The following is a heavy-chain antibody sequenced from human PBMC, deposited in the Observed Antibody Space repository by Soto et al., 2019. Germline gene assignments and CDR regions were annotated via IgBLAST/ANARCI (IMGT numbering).Heavy chain of an antibody. V-gene: IGHV3-30*18. J-gene: IGHJ3*02. CDR1: GFTFSSYG. Sequence: GGSLRLSCAASGFTFSSYGMHWVRQAPGKGLEWVAVISYDGSNKYYADSVKGRFTISRDNSKNTLYLQMNSLRAEDTAVYYCAKTHDYDAFDIWGQGTMVTVSS. CDR2: ISYDGSNK. CDR3: AKTHDYDAFDI. D-gene: IGHD4-17*01.